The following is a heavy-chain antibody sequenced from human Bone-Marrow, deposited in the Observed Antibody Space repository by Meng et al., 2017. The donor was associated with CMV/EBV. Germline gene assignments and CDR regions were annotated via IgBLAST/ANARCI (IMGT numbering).Heavy chain of an antibody. CDR3: ARDLYYYDSSGYYHPTLDY. Sequence: SETLSLTCAISGDSFSSNSAAWNWIRQSPSRGLEWLGRTYYRSKWYNDYAVSVKSRITINPDTSKNQFSLQLNSVTPEDTAVYYCARDLYYYDSSGYYHPTLDYWGQGTLVTVSS. CDR1: GDSFSSNSAA. D-gene: IGHD3-22*01. J-gene: IGHJ4*02. V-gene: IGHV6-1*01. CDR2: TYYRSKWYN.